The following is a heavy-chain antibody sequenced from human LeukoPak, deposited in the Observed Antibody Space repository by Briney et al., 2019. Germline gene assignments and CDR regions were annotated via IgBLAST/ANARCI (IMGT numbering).Heavy chain of an antibody. D-gene: IGHD5-24*01. CDR1: GLTLSNYE. J-gene: IGHJ4*02. V-gene: IGHV3-48*03. CDR3: ATRVPYTGYKN. CDR2: MSRSADRI. Sequence: GGSLRLSCIISGLTLSNYELNWVRQAPGKGLEWVSYMSRSADRIDYADSVKGRFTMSRDNARNSLYLQMNSLRVEDTAVYYCATRVPYTGYKNWGQGTPVTVSS.